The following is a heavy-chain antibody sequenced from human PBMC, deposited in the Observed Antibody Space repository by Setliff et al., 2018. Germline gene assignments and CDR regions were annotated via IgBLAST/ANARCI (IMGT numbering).Heavy chain of an antibody. D-gene: IGHD2-21*01. J-gene: IGHJ4*02. V-gene: IGHV3-33*01. CDR2: IWYSGSYT. Sequence: GGSLRLSCAASGFTFRSFGMHWVRQAPGKGLEWVAVIWYSGSYTYYADSVKGRFTISRDNSKNTLFLEMDSLRAEDTAVYYCASSFTRHMGAADYWGQGTPVTVSS. CDR1: GFTFRSFG. CDR3: ASSFTRHMGAADY.